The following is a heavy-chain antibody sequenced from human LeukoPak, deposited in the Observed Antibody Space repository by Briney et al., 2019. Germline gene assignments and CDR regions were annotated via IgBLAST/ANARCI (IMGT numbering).Heavy chain of an antibody. J-gene: IGHJ4*02. V-gene: IGHV3-48*04. D-gene: IGHD3-22*01. CDR1: GFTFSSYS. CDR2: ISSSSTI. CDR3: ASADLTYYYDSSGYYHDY. Sequence: PGGSLRLSCAASGFTFSSYSMNWVRQAPGKGLEWASYISSSSTIYYADSVKGRFTISRDNAKNSLYLQMNSLRAEDTAVYYCASADLTYYYDSSGYYHDYWGQGTLVTVSS.